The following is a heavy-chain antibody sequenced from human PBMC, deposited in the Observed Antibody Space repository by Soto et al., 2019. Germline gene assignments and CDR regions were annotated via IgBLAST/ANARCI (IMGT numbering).Heavy chain of an antibody. Sequence: GWSLRLSCAASGVTFSNYGMVWVRQAPGKGLEWVAVILYDGGNKYYADSVKGRFAISRDNSKNTLFLQMNSLRAEDTAVYYCAKDLNSFQLTYYGMDVWGQGTTVTVSS. CDR2: ILYDGGNK. V-gene: IGHV3-30*18. CDR1: GVTFSNYG. D-gene: IGHD2-2*01. CDR3: AKDLNSFQLTYYGMDV. J-gene: IGHJ6*02.